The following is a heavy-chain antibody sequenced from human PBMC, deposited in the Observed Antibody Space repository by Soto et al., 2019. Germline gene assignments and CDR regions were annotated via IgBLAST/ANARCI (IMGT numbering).Heavy chain of an antibody. CDR2: IIRIFGTA. CDR1: GGTFSSYA. Sequence: QVQLVQSGAEVKKPGSSVKVSCKASGGTFSSYAISWVRQAPGQGLEWMGGIIRIFGTADYAQKFQGRVTITAVESTSTAYMELRSLTSEVPAVYFCATPPARYYSYGMDLWGQGTTVTVSS. J-gene: IGHJ6*02. CDR3: ATPPARYYSYGMDL. V-gene: IGHV1-69*12.